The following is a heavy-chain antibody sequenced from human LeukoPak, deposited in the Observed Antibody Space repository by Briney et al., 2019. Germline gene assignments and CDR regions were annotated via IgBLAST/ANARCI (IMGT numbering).Heavy chain of an antibody. Sequence: ASVKVSCRASGYTFTSYGISWVRQAPGQGLEWMGWISAYNGNTNYAQKLQGRVTMTTDTSTSTAYMELRSLRSDDTAVYYCARATMVRGVIGNWFDPWGQGTLVTVSS. D-gene: IGHD3-10*01. J-gene: IGHJ5*02. CDR3: ARATMVRGVIGNWFDP. CDR2: ISAYNGNT. CDR1: GYTFTSYG. V-gene: IGHV1-18*01.